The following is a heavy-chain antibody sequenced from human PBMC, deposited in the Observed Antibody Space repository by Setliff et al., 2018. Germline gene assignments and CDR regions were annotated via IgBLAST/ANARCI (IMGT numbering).Heavy chain of an antibody. CDR2: INTGDDII. D-gene: IGHD2-8*02. V-gene: IGHV3-48*03. CDR3: VRDSPIRLGVLHS. CDR1: RSTFSGDD. Sequence: GASLKISCAGSRSTFSGDDMNWVRQAPGKGLEWISYINTGDDIIYYAPSVKGRFTISRDNAKNSLFLQMNSLRADDTAVYYCVRDSPIRLGVLHSWGQGTLVTVSS. J-gene: IGHJ4*02.